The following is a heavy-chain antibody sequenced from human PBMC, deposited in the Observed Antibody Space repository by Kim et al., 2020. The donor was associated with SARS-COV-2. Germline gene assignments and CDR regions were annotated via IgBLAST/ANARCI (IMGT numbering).Heavy chain of an antibody. D-gene: IGHD3-16*01. Sequence: GGSLRLSCAASGFTFSSYGMHWVRQAPGKGLEWVAVISYDGSNKYYADSVKGRFTISRDNSKNTLYLQMNSLRAEDTAVYYCAKGLLGAYYYGMGVWGQGTTVTVSS. V-gene: IGHV3-30*18. CDR3: AKGLLGAYYYGMGV. CDR2: ISYDGSNK. CDR1: GFTFSSYG. J-gene: IGHJ6*02.